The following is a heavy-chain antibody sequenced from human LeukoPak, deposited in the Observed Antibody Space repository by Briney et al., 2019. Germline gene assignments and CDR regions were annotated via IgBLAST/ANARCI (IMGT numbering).Heavy chain of an antibody. D-gene: IGHD2-15*01. V-gene: IGHV3-13*01. CDR3: ARDRGGGHMDV. J-gene: IGHJ6*03. CDR2: IGTTGDT. Sequence: GGSLRLSCAASGFIFTTYDMHWVRQATGKGLEWVSAIGTTGDTYYPGSVKGRFTISRENAKNSLYLQMNSLRAGDTAVYYCARDRGGGHMDVWGKGTTVTISS. CDR1: GFIFTTYD.